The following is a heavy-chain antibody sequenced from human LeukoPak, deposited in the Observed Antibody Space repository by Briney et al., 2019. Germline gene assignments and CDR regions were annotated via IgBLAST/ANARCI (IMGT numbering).Heavy chain of an antibody. V-gene: IGHV3-23*01. J-gene: IGHJ5*02. CDR2: ISGSGGST. D-gene: IGHD3-10*01. Sequence: GGSLRLSCAASGFTFSSYAMSWVRQAPGKGLEWVSAISGSGGSTYYADCVKGRFTISRDNSKNTLYLQMNSLRAEDTAVYYCAKGTMVRGVTIAWGQGTLVTVSS. CDR1: GFTFSSYA. CDR3: AKGTMVRGVTIA.